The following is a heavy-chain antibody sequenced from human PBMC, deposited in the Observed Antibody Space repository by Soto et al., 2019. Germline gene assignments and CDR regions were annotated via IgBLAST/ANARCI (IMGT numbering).Heavy chain of an antibody. CDR2: INPNSGGT. CDR3: ARSIVVVPAASGAEVSHYDYYGLDV. Sequence: QVQLVQSGAEVKKPGASVKVSCKASGDTFTGYYMHWVRQAPGQGLEWMGWINPNSGGTNYAQKFQGWVTITRDTSLSTAYMELSRLRAEDTAVDYWARSIVVVPAASGAEVSHYDYYGLDVWGRGTTVTVSS. J-gene: IGHJ6*02. CDR1: GDTFTGYY. V-gene: IGHV1-2*04. D-gene: IGHD2-2*01.